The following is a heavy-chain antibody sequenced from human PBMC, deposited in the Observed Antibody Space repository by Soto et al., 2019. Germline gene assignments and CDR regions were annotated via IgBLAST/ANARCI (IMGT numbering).Heavy chain of an antibody. CDR2: ISGSGGST. D-gene: IGHD1-26*01. V-gene: IGHV3-23*01. J-gene: IGHJ4*02. CDR1: GFTFSSYG. Sequence: EVQLLESGGGLVQPGGSLRLSCAASGFTFSSYGMSWVRQAPGKGLEWVSVISGSGGSTYYADSVKGRFTISRDNSKNTRQLQMYILRAEDTAVYYCAKVNEVGAITLFDYWGQGTLVTVSS. CDR3: AKVNEVGAITLFDY.